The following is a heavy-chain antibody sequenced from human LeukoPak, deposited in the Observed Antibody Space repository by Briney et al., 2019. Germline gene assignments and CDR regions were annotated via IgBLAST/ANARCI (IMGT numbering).Heavy chain of an antibody. J-gene: IGHJ6*03. CDR2: IKQDGSDK. CDR3: ARDLFYSWQHTGVLSYSYYYYMDV. D-gene: IGHD5-18*01. V-gene: IGHV3-7*01. Sequence: GGSLRLSCAASGFTFDDYGMSWVRQAPGKGLEWVANIKQDGSDKYYVDSVKGRFTISRDNAKNSLYLQMNSLRAEDTAVYYCARDLFYSWQHTGVLSYSYYYYMDVWGKGTTVTISS. CDR1: GFTFDDYG.